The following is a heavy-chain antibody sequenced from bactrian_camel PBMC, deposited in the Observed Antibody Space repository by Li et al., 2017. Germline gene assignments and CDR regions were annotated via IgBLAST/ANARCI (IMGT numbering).Heavy chain of an antibody. Sequence: HVQLVESGGGSVEAGGSLNISCVASRYGRNCMGWFRRLPGGPREGVASIDRVGKTMYADSVKGRFTISQGNAKNTVILQMNNQKPEDTAMYYCAFRDAFYSDHGWLLPHDYDYWGQGTQVTVS. CDR1: RYGRNC. D-gene: IGHD4*01. CDR3: AFRDAFYSDHGWLLPHDYDY. V-gene: IGHV3S53*01. CDR2: IDRVGKT. J-gene: IGHJ4*01.